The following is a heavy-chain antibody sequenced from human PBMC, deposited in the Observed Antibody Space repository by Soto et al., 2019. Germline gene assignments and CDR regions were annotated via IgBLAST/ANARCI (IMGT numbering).Heavy chain of an antibody. V-gene: IGHV4-31*03. D-gene: IGHD2-8*01. CDR3: AAVRQHYFDF. CDR2: IYYSGST. J-gene: IGHJ4*02. CDR1: GGSISSGAYY. Sequence: QVQLQESGPGLVKPSQTLSLTCTVSGGSISSGAYYWSWIRQHPGKGLEWIGYIYYSGSTYSNPSLRSRVAISVDKSKNQFSLKLSSVTAADTAVYYCAAVRQHYFDFWGQGTLVTVSS.